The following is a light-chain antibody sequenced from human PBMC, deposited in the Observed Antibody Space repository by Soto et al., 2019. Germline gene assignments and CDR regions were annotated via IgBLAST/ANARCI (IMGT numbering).Light chain of an antibody. Sequence: QMTQSPSSLSASVGDRVTITCRASQSISTYLNWYQQRLGKAPKLLIYDASSLESGVPSRFSGSGSGTEFTLTISSLQPDDFATYYCQQYNSYSPLTCGGGTKVDI. J-gene: IGKJ4*01. CDR1: QSISTY. CDR2: DAS. V-gene: IGKV1-5*01. CDR3: QQYNSYSPLT.